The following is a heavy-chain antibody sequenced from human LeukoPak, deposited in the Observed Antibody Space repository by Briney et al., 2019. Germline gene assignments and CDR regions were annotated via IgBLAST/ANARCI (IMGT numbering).Heavy chain of an antibody. CDR1: GYTFTSYD. CDR3: ARDVYSYALFYYYYGMDV. CDR2: MNPNSGNT. J-gene: IGHJ6*02. V-gene: IGHV1-8*01. D-gene: IGHD5-18*01. Sequence: GSVTVSCKASGYTFTSYDINWVRQAAGQGLEWMGWMNPNSGNTGYAQKFQGRVTMTRNTSISTAYMELSSLRSEDTAVYYCARDVYSYALFYYYYGMDVWGQGTTVTVSS.